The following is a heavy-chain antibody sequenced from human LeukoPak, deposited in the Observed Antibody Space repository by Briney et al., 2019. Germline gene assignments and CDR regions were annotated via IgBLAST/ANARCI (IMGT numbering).Heavy chain of an antibody. CDR2: IYYSGST. D-gene: IGHD5-24*01. J-gene: IGHJ6*02. CDR3: ASHYVWRRDRYNYYGMDV. CDR1: GGSISSYY. V-gene: IGHV4-59*08. Sequence: SETLSLTCTVSGGSISSYYWSWIRQPPRKGLEWIGYIYYSGSTNYNPSLKSRVTISVDTSKNQFSPKLSSVTAADTAVYYCASHYVWRRDRYNYYGMDVWGQGTTVTVSS.